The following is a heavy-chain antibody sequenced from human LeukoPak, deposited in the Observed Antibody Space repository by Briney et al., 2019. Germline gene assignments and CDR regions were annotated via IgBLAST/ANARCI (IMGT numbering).Heavy chain of an antibody. CDR3: ARASHDYGDYGHFDY. Sequence: TSETLSLTCTVSGGSISSSSYYWGWIRQPPGKGLEWIGSISYTGSTYYNPSLKSRVTVSVDKSKNQFSLKLSSVTAADTAVYYCARASHDYGDYGHFDYWGQGTLVTVSS. D-gene: IGHD4-17*01. V-gene: IGHV4-39*07. CDR1: GGSISSSSYY. CDR2: ISYTGST. J-gene: IGHJ4*02.